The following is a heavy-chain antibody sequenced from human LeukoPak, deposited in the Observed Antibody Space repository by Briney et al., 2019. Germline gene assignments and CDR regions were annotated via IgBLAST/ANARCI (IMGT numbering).Heavy chain of an antibody. Sequence: AASVKVSCKASGYTFTGYYMHWVRQAPGQGLEWMGWINPNSGGTNYAQKLQGRVTMTTDTSTSTAYMELRSLRSDDTAVYYCARDGTAYYDFWSGTLRDASDIWGQGTMVTVSS. CDR2: INPNSGGT. CDR3: ARDGTAYYDFWSGTLRDASDI. J-gene: IGHJ3*02. V-gene: IGHV1-2*02. CDR1: GYTFTGYY. D-gene: IGHD3-3*01.